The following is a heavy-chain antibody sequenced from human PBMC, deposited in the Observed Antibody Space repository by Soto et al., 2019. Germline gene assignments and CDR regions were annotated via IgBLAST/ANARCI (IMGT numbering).Heavy chain of an antibody. V-gene: IGHV3-15*01. CDR3: TTDLFPTVTTVSNY. J-gene: IGHJ4*02. CDR1: GFTFSNAW. Sequence: GGSLRLSCAASGFTFSNAWMSWVRQAPGKGLEWVGRIKSKTDGGTTDYAAPVKGRFTISRDDSKNTLYLQMNSLKTEDTAVYYCTTDLFPTVTTVSNYWGQGTLVTVSS. CDR2: IKSKTDGGTT. D-gene: IGHD4-17*01.